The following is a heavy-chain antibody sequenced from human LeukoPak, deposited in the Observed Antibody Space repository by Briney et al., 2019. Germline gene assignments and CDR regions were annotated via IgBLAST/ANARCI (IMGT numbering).Heavy chain of an antibody. CDR2: INQDGSEK. V-gene: IGHV3-7*05. Sequence: GRSLRLSCAASGFTFSSYWMSWVRQAPGKGLEWVANINQDGSEKYSVDSVKGRFTISRDNAKNSLYLQMNSLRAEDTAVYYCAREYYSDSSGSDYWGQGTPVTVSS. CDR1: GFTFSSYW. J-gene: IGHJ4*02. D-gene: IGHD3-22*01. CDR3: AREYYSDSSGSDY.